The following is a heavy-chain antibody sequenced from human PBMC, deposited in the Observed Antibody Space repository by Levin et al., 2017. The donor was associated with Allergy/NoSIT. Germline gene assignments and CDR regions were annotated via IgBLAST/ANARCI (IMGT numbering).Heavy chain of an antibody. Sequence: ETLSLTCAASGFTFSSYAMSWVRQAPGKGLEWVSAISGSGGSTYYADSVKGRFTISRDNSKNTLYLQMNSLRAEDTAVYYCAKDYYDRPRQNFDYWGQGTLVTVSS. J-gene: IGHJ4*02. V-gene: IGHV3-23*01. CDR3: AKDYYDRPRQNFDY. CDR1: GFTFSSYA. CDR2: ISGSGGST. D-gene: IGHD3-22*01.